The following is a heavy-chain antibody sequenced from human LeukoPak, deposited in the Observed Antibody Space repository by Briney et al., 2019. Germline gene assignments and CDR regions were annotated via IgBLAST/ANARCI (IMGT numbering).Heavy chain of an antibody. Sequence: PGGSLRLSCAASGFTFSSYSMNWVRQAPGKGLEWVSYISSSSSTIYYADSVKGRFTISRDNAKNSLYLQMNSLRAEDTAVYYCAREKRGYYYYYMDVWGKGTTVTVSS. D-gene: IGHD5-24*01. CDR2: ISSSSSTI. CDR1: GFTFSSYS. V-gene: IGHV3-48*01. CDR3: AREKRGYYYYYMDV. J-gene: IGHJ6*03.